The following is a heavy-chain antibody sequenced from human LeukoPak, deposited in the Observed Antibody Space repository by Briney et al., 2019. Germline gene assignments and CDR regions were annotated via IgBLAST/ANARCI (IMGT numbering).Heavy chain of an antibody. J-gene: IGHJ6*02. CDR3: ARGNYYGMGV. Sequence: PGGSLRLSCAASESTFSKFRMHSVRQAPGKGLVWVSGINRDGSTTTYAASVKGRFTVSRDNAKTTLYLQRSSRRAEDTAVYYWARGNYYGMGVWAKGPRSPSP. CDR2: INRDGSTT. D-gene: IGHD2/OR15-2a*01. CDR1: ESTFSKFR. V-gene: IGHV3-74*03.